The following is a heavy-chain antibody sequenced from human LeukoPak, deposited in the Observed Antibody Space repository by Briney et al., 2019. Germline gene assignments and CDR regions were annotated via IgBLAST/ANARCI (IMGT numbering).Heavy chain of an antibody. V-gene: IGHV3-23*01. D-gene: IGHD6-13*01. CDR1: GFTFSSYA. J-gene: IGHJ4*02. CDR2: ASGSGAST. CDR3: ATRSSNWYAFDY. Sequence: GGSLRLSCAASGFTFSSYAMSWVRQAPGKGLEWVSHASGSGASTYYADSVKGRFTISRDSSKNTLYLQMNSLRAEDTAVYYCATRSSNWYAFDYWGQGTLVTVSS.